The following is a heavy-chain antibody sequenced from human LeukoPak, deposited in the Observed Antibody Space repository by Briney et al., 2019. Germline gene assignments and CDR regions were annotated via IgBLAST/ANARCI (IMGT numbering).Heavy chain of an antibody. Sequence: PSDTLSLTCAVSGGSIGSGDYSWGWIRQPPGKGLEWIGYIYLSESNFYNPSLHSRVTISLDGSKNQHSLRLSAVTAADTGVYFCAGDPSGYDSGWFDPWGQGTLVTVSS. D-gene: IGHD5-12*01. V-gene: IGHV4-30-2*01. CDR1: GGSIGSGDYS. CDR3: AGDPSGYDSGWFDP. CDR2: IYLSESN. J-gene: IGHJ5*02.